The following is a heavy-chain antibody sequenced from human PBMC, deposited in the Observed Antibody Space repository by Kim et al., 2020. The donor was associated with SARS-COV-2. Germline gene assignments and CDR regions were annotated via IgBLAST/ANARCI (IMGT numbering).Heavy chain of an antibody. CDR3: ARASPRAYGSGSSRFVY. CDR1: GGTFSSYA. J-gene: IGHJ4*02. D-gene: IGHD3-10*01. Sequence: SVKVSCKASGGTFSSYAISWVRQAPGQGLEWMGGIIPIFGTANYAQKFQGRVTITADESTSTAYMELSSLRSEDTAVYYCARASPRAYGSGSSRFVYWGQGTLVTVSS. CDR2: IIPIFGTA. V-gene: IGHV1-69*13.